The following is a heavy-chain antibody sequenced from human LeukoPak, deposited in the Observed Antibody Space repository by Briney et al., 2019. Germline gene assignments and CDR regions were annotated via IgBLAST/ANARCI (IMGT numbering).Heavy chain of an antibody. CDR2: IKSKTDGGTT. J-gene: IGHJ3*02. CDR3: TTDRDLVTYYYDSSGYWNAFDI. V-gene: IGHV3-15*01. D-gene: IGHD3-22*01. Sequence: GGSLRLSCAASGFTFSSYSMNWVRQAPGKGLEWVGRIKSKTDGGTTDYAAPVKGRFTISRDDSKNTLYLQMNSLKTEDTAVYYCTTDRDLVTYYYDSSGYWNAFDIWGQGTMVTVSS. CDR1: GFTFSSYS.